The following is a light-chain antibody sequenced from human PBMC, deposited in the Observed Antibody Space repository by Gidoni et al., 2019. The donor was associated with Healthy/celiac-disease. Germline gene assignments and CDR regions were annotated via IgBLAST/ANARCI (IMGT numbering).Light chain of an antibody. V-gene: IGLV2-14*01. Sequence: QSALTQPAPVSGSPGQSITISCTGTSSDVGGYNYVSWYHQHPGKAPKLMIYDVSNRPSGVSNRFSGSKSGNTASLTISGLQAEDEADYYCSSYTSSSTCFGTGTKVTVL. CDR1: SSDVGGYNY. CDR3: SSYTSSSTC. CDR2: DVS. J-gene: IGLJ1*01.